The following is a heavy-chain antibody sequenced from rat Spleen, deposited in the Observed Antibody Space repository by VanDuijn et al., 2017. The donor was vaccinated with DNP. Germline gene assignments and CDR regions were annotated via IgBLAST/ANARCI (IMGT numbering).Heavy chain of an antibody. CDR3: ARWYNYFDY. J-gene: IGHJ2*01. D-gene: IGHD1-5*01. V-gene: IGHV3-1*01. Sequence: VQLQESGPGLVKPPQSISLTCSFPGHSIPSNYWGWIRKFPGNKMEWIGHISYSGSTSYNPSLKSRISITRDTSKNQFFLQLNSVTTEDTATYYCARWYNYFDYWGQGVMFTVSS. CDR2: ISYSGST. CDR1: GHSIPSNY.